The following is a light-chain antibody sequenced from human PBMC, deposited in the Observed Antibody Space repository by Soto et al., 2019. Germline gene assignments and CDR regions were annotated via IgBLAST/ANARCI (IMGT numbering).Light chain of an antibody. CDR3: QSYDSSLSGVL. J-gene: IGLJ2*01. CDR1: SSDVGGYNT. Sequence: QSALTQPASVSGSPGQSITISCTGTSSDVGGYNTVSWYQQHPGKAPKLMIYEVSNRPSGISDRFSGSKSGYTASLTISGLQAEDEADYYCQSYDSSLSGVLFGGGTKLTVL. CDR2: EVS. V-gene: IGLV2-14*01.